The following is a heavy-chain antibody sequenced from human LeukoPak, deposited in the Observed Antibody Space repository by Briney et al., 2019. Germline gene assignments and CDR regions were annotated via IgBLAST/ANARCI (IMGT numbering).Heavy chain of an antibody. CDR1: GYTFTSYY. D-gene: IGHD2-2*01. V-gene: IGHV1-46*01. Sequence: ASVKVSCKASGYTFTSYYMHWVRQAPGQGLEWMGIINPSGGSTSYAQKFQGRVTMTRDTSTSTVYMELSSLRSEDTAVYYCAREVIGYCSSISCPFDPWGQGTLVTVSS. CDR2: INPSGGST. CDR3: AREVIGYCSSISCPFDP. J-gene: IGHJ5*02.